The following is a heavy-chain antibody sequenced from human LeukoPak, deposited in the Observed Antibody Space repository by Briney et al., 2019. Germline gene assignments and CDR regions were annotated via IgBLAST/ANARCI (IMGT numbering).Heavy chain of an antibody. CDR3: TTRGDYFDH. Sequence: PGGSLRLSCAASGFSFIDAWMSWVRQAPGKGLELVGRIKSKPAGGTIDYAAPVKGRFTISRDDSKNTLYLQMSSLKIEDTAVYYCTTRGDYFDHWGQGTLVTVSS. CDR2: IKSKPAGGTI. CDR1: GFSFIDAW. D-gene: IGHD3-10*01. V-gene: IGHV3-15*01. J-gene: IGHJ4*02.